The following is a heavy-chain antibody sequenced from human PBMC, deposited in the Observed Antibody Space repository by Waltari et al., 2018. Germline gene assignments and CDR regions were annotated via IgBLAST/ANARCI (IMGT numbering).Heavy chain of an antibody. J-gene: IGHJ4*02. CDR2: IIPIFGTA. D-gene: IGHD3-10*01. V-gene: IGHV1-69*08. CDR1: GGTFSSYA. Sequence: QVQLVQSGAEVKKPGSSVKVSCKASGGTFSSYAISWVRQAPGQGLEWMGRIIPIFGTANYAQKFQGRVTITADKSTSTAYMELSSLRSEDTAVYYCARDQSQGSAYYYGSGSPRYYFDYWGQGTLVTVSS. CDR3: ARDQSQGSAYYYGSGSPRYYFDY.